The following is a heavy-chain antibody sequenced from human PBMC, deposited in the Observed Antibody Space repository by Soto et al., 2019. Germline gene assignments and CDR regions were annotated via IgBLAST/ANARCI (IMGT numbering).Heavy chain of an antibody. CDR2: ISSSSSTI. CDR1: GFTFSSYS. CDR3: ARPYCSSTSCYYYYYMDV. J-gene: IGHJ6*03. V-gene: IGHV3-48*01. Sequence: GGSLRLSCAASGFTFSSYSMNWVRQAPGKGLEWVSYISSSSSTIYYADSEKGRFTISRDNAKNSLYLQMNSLRAEDTAVYYCARPYCSSTSCYYYYYMDVWGKGTTVTVSS. D-gene: IGHD2-2*01.